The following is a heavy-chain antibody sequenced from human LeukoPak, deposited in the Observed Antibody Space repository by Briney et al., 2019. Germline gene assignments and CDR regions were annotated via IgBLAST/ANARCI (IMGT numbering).Heavy chain of an antibody. V-gene: IGHV1-69*05. J-gene: IGHJ3*02. Sequence: GASVKVSCKASGYTFTGYYMHWVRQAPGQGLEWMGGIIPIFGTANYAQKFQGRVTITTDESTSTAYMELSSLRSEDTAVYYCARAPPIRFLEWFSDAFDIWGQGTMVTVSS. CDR3: ARAPPIRFLEWFSDAFDI. CDR1: GYTFTGYY. CDR2: IIPIFGTA. D-gene: IGHD3-3*01.